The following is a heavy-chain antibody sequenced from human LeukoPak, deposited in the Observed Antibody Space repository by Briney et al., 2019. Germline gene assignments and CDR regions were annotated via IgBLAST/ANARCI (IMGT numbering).Heavy chain of an antibody. Sequence: GGSLRLSCAASGFTFSRSWMTWVRQAPGKGLEWGASIKDDGRDTYYVDSVKGRFTISRDNAKNSLYLQMDSLRVEDTAVYYCADLGYNDWGQGTLVTVSS. J-gene: IGHJ4*02. CDR1: GFTFSRSW. CDR3: ADLGYND. D-gene: IGHD2-15*01. CDR2: IKDDGRDT. V-gene: IGHV3-7*01.